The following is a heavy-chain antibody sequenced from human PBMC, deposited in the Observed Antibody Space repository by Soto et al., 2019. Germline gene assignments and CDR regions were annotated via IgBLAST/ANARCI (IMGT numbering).Heavy chain of an antibody. Sequence: PGGSLRLSCAASGFTFSSYAMTWVRQAPGKGLEWVSTISGTGTTTYNADSVKGRFTISRDNSKNALYLQMNSLRTEDTAVYYCVKAVYLLDFDYWGQGTLVTVSS. J-gene: IGHJ4*02. CDR1: GFTFSSYA. CDR3: VKAVYLLDFDY. CDR2: ISGTGTTT. D-gene: IGHD2-8*01. V-gene: IGHV3-23*01.